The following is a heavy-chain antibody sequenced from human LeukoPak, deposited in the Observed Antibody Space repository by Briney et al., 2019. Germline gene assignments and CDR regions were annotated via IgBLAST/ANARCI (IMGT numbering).Heavy chain of an antibody. D-gene: IGHD3-10*01. CDR2: LRGNDKT. Sequence: KPGGSLRLSCVASGIFFRNYAISWVRQAPARGPGSVTSLRGNDKTFYADSVKGRFTLSRDDSRNTVFLQLNNFRVEYTAIYYCARASWVSDPDAVRWGQGTQVTVSS. V-gene: IGHV3-23*01. J-gene: IGHJ4*02. CDR1: GIFFRNYA. CDR3: ARASWVSDPDAVR.